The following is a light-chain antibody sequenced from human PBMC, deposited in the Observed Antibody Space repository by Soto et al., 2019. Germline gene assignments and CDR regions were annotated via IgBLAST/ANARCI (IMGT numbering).Light chain of an antibody. Sequence: QSALTQPASVSGSPGQSITISCSGTSSDVGSDYLVSWYQQHPGTAPKLIIYEGTKRPSEVSDRFSGSRSGNTASLTISGLQTEDEGDYFCCSYGDFRTSWVFGGGTKVTVL. CDR3: CSYGDFRTSWV. CDR2: EGT. V-gene: IGLV2-23*01. J-gene: IGLJ3*02. CDR1: SSDVGSDYL.